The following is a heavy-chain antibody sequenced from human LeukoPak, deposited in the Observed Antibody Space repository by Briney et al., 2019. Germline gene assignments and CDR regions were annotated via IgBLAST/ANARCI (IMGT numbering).Heavy chain of an antibody. CDR1: GFTFSSYG. Sequence: GGSLRLSCAASGFTFSSYGMHWVRQAPGKGLEWVSAISGSGGSTYYADSVKGRFTISRDNSKNTLYLQMNSLRAEDTALYYCAKDISFFSSAFDYWGQGTLVTVSS. D-gene: IGHD3-22*01. CDR2: ISGSGGST. CDR3: AKDISFFSSAFDY. J-gene: IGHJ4*02. V-gene: IGHV3-23*01.